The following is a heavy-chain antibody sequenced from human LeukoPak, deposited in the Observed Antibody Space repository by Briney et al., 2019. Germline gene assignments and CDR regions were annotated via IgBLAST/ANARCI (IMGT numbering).Heavy chain of an antibody. CDR1: GFTFSSYS. D-gene: IGHD1-26*01. CDR2: ISSSSSNI. V-gene: IGHV3-48*01. CDR3: ARDPGHVSGSYIRDY. Sequence: GGSLRLSCAASGFTFSSYSMNWVRQAPGKGLEWVSYISSSSSNIYYADSVKGRFTISRDNSKNSLYLQMNSLRAEDTAVYYCARDPGHVSGSYIRDYWGQGTLVTVSS. J-gene: IGHJ4*02.